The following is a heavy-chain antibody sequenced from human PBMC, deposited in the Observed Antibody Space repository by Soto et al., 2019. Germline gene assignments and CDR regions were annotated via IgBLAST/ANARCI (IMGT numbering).Heavy chain of an antibody. J-gene: IGHJ4*02. D-gene: IGHD2-2*02. CDR2: FDPEVVEK. CDR1: GSPLPDFS. Sequence: QVQLVQSGAEVKKPGPPWRAPAKFPGSPLPDFSFTWGRQLPGKGLDRMGGFDPEVVEKIYAQKFQGRVTMTEDTSTDTAYMELSSLRSEDTAVYYCATYVVVPAAIYSFDYWGQGTLVTVSS. V-gene: IGHV1-24*01. CDR3: ATYVVVPAAIYSFDY.